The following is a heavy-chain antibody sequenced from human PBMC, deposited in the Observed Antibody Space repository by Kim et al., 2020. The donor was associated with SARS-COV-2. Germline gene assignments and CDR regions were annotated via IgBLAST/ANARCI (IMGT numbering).Heavy chain of an antibody. D-gene: IGHD3-22*01. Sequence: ADSMKGRFTIARDNAKNSLYLQMTSLRAEDTAVYYCARAIVGDGATFDYWGQGTLVTVSS. CDR3: ARAIVGDGATFDY. J-gene: IGHJ4*02. V-gene: IGHV3-48*03.